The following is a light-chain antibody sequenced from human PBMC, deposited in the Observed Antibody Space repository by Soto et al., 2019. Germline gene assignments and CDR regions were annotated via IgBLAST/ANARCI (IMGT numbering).Light chain of an antibody. Sequence: DIQMTQSPSSLSASVRDRVTITCRASQGISNYLAGYQQKPGNGPKLLIYAASTLQSRVPSRFSGSGSGTDFTLTISSLQPEDDATYYCQKYDSAPWTFGQRTEVEIK. CDR3: QKYDSAPWT. V-gene: IGKV1-27*01. CDR1: QGISNY. J-gene: IGKJ1*01. CDR2: AAS.